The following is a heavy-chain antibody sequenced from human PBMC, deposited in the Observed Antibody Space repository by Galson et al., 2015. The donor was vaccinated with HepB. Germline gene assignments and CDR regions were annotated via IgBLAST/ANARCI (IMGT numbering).Heavy chain of an antibody. CDR3: ASSPAVASGRKYFQY. J-gene: IGHJ1*01. D-gene: IGHD6-19*01. CDR2: IITGRSYT. Sequence: SLRLSCAASGFTFSDYYMSWIRQAPGKGLEWISSIITGRSYTNYADSVKGRFTISGDNAKNSLYLQMNSLRVEDTAVYYCASSPAVASGRKYFQYWGQGTLVTVSS. CDR1: GFTFSDYY. V-gene: IGHV3-11*06.